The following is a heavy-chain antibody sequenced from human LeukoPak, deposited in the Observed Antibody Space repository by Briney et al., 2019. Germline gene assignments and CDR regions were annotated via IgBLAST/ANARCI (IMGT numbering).Heavy chain of an antibody. J-gene: IGHJ4*02. CDR2: ISAYNGNT. D-gene: IGHD6-19*01. CDR1: GYTFTSYG. V-gene: IGHV1-18*01. CDR3: ARDLLKAVAGRYDY. Sequence: ASVKVSCKASGYTFTSYGISWVRQAPGQGLEWMGWISAYNGNTNYAQKLQGRVTMTTDTSTSTAYMELRSLRSDDTAVYYCARDLLKAVAGRYDYWGQGTLVTVSS.